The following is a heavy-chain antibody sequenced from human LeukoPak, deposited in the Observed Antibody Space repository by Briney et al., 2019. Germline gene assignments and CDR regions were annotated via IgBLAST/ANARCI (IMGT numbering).Heavy chain of an antibody. J-gene: IGHJ3*02. Sequence: SETLSLTCTVSGGSISSYYWSWIRQPAGKGLEWIGRIYTSGSTNYNPSLKSRVTMSVDTSKNQFSLKLSSVTAADTAVYYCASGFADYVWGSYRPDWGAFDIWGQGTMVTVSS. D-gene: IGHD3-16*02. V-gene: IGHV4-4*07. CDR1: GGSISSYY. CDR2: IYTSGST. CDR3: ASGFADYVWGSYRPDWGAFDI.